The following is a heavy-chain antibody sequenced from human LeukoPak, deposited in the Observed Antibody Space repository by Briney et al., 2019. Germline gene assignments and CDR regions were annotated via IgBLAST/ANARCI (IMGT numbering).Heavy chain of an antibody. Sequence: TSETLSLTCSVSGGSISSHYWSWIRQPPGKGLEWIGYLYYSGSTKYNPSLKSRVTISVDTSKNQFSLKLSSVTAADTAVYYCARRPYYHYGMDVWGQGTTVTVSS. J-gene: IGHJ6*02. CDR3: ARRPYYHYGMDV. CDR1: GGSISSHY. CDR2: LYYSGST. V-gene: IGHV4-59*11.